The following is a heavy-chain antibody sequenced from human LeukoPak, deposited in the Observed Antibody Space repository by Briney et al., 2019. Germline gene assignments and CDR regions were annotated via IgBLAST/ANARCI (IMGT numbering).Heavy chain of an antibody. CDR2: FYTSGAT. V-gene: IGHV4-4*07. D-gene: IGHD6-13*01. CDR1: GGSISSYY. CDR3: ARDWGDIAAAGNWFDP. J-gene: IGHJ5*02. Sequence: SSETLSLTCTVSGGSISSYYWSWIRQPAGKGLEWIGRFYTSGATNYNPSLKSRVSMSVDTSKNQFSLKLTSVTAADTAVYYCARDWGDIAAAGNWFDPWGQGTLVTVSS.